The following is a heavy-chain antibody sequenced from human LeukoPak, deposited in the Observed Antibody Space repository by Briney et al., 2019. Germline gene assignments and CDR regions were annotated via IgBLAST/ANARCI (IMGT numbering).Heavy chain of an antibody. Sequence: PSETLSLTCTVSGGSISSHYWSWIRQPPGKGLEWIGYIYYSGSTNYNPSLKSRVTISVDTSKNQFSLKLSSVTAADTAVYYCARASTLFGWAAFDIWGQGIMVTVSS. CDR2: IYYSGST. CDR1: GGSISSHY. V-gene: IGHV4-59*11. J-gene: IGHJ3*02. D-gene: IGHD2/OR15-2a*01. CDR3: ARASTLFGWAAFDI.